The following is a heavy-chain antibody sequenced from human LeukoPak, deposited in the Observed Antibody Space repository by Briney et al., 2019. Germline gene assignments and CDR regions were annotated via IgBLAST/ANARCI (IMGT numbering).Heavy chain of an antibody. Sequence: ASVKVSCKASGYTFTSYAMHWVRQAPGQRLEWMGWSNAGNGNTKYSQKFQGRVTITTVESTSTAYMELSSLRSEDTAVYYCARLYCSGGSCPTDYWGQGTLVTVSS. V-gene: IGHV1-3*01. D-gene: IGHD2-15*01. CDR2: SNAGNGNT. CDR1: GYTFTSYA. CDR3: ARLYCSGGSCPTDY. J-gene: IGHJ4*02.